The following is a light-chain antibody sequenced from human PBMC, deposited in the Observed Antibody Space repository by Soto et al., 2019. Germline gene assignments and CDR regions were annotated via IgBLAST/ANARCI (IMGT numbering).Light chain of an antibody. CDR1: SSDIGSYNL. CDR2: EVS. J-gene: IGLJ1*01. V-gene: IGLV2-14*02. Sequence: QSVLTQPASVSGSPGQSITISCTGTSSDIGSYNLVSWYQHHPGKAPKVMIYEVSNRPSGVPDRFSGSKSGNTASLTISGLQAEDEADYYCSLYTSSSTYVFGTGTKV. CDR3: SLYTSSSTYV.